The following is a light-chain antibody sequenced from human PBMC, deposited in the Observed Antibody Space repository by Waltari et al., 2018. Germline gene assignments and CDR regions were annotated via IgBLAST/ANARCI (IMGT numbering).Light chain of an antibody. J-gene: IGLJ3*02. CDR1: NIESES. Sequence: SIMLSQPPSMSVAPGQTARITCGGNNIESESVHWYHKKPGQAPLVVLYEDSARPSGIPRRFSGSNSGNKATLTISRVEAGDEADYYCQLWDTSNDRVVFGGGT. V-gene: IGLV3-21*02. CDR2: EDS. CDR3: QLWDTSNDRVV.